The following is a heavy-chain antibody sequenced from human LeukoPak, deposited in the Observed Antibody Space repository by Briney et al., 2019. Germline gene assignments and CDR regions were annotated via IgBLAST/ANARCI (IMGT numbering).Heavy chain of an antibody. CDR1: GFTFSSYW. V-gene: IGHV3-7*01. CDR2: IKQDGSEK. CDR3: ASLIAVAGTVDY. D-gene: IGHD6-19*01. Sequence: PGGSLRLSCAAPGFTFSSYWMSWGRQAPGKGLGWVDNIKQDGSEKYYVDSVKGRFTISRDNAKNSLYLQMNSLRAEDTAVYYCASLIAVAGTVDYWGQGALVTVSS. J-gene: IGHJ4*02.